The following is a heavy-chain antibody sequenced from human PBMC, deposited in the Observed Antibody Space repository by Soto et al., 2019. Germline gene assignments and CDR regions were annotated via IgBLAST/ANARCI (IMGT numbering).Heavy chain of an antibody. D-gene: IGHD3-16*01. CDR2: IYPGDSDT. CDR3: ARYDGGADF. V-gene: IGHV5-51*01. J-gene: IGHJ4*02. Sequence: LGESLKISCKASGYSFMNYWIGWVRQMPGKGLEWMGIIYPGDSDTRYSPSFQGQVTISADTSISSAYLLWSSLKASDTAMYFCARYDGGADFWGQGTLVTVSS. CDR1: GYSFMNYW.